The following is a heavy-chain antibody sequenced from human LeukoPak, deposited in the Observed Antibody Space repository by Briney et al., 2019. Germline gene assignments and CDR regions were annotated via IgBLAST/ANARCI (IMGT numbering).Heavy chain of an antibody. CDR3: ARAHYDILTGYFYYFDY. Sequence: SETLSLTCAVSGGSISSGGYSWSWIREQPGKGLEWIGYIYHSGSTYYNPSLKSRVTISVDRSKNQFSLKLSSVTAADTAVYYCARAHYDILTGYFYYFDYWGQGTLVTVSS. CDR2: IYHSGST. D-gene: IGHD3-9*01. CDR1: GGSISSGGYS. V-gene: IGHV4-30-2*01. J-gene: IGHJ4*02.